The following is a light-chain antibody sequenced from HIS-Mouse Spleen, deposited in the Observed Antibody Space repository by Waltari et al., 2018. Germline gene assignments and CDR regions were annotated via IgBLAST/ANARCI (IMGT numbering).Light chain of an antibody. Sequence: SYELTQPPSVSVSPGQTARITCAGDALPKKYAYCYQQKSGQAPLLVIYEDRKRPSGIPERFSGSSSGTMATLTISGAQVEDEADYYCYSTDSSGNHRVFGGGTKLTVL. CDR1: ALPKKY. CDR2: EDR. J-gene: IGLJ2*01. V-gene: IGLV3-10*01. CDR3: YSTDSSGNHRV.